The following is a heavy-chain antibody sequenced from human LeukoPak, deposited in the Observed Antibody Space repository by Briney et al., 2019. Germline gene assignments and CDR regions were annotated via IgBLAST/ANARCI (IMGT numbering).Heavy chain of an antibody. Sequence: GGSLRLPCAASGFTFSSYDMHWVRQATGKGLEWVSAIGTAGDTYYPGSVKGRFTISRENAKNSLYLQMNSLRAGDTAVYYCARWADYGDYSYYGMDVWGQGTTVTVSS. CDR1: GFTFSSYD. V-gene: IGHV3-13*01. J-gene: IGHJ6*02. D-gene: IGHD4-17*01. CDR2: IGTAGDT. CDR3: ARWADYGDYSYYGMDV.